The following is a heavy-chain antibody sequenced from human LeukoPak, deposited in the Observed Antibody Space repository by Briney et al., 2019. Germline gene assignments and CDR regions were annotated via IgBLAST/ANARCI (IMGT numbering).Heavy chain of an antibody. J-gene: IGHJ5*02. CDR3: ARLTTVTTHNWFDP. CDR1: GFTFSSYW. D-gene: IGHD4-17*01. Sequence: GGSLRLSCAASGFTFSSYWMSWVLQAPGKGLEWVANIKQDGSEKYYVDSVKGRFTISRDNAKNSLYLQMNSLRAEDTAVYYCARLTTVTTHNWFDPWGQGTLVTVSS. V-gene: IGHV3-7*01. CDR2: IKQDGSEK.